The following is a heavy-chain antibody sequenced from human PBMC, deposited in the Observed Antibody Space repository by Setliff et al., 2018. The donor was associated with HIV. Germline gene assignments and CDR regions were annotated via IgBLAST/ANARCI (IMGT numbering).Heavy chain of an antibody. J-gene: IGHJ5*02. CDR2: VHYTGSS. V-gene: IGHV4-39*01. Sequence: SETLSLTCAATGVAISGSTYYWAWIRQSPGRGLQWIGSVHYTGSSYRNPSLKSRLTISVDTSKNYFSLKLTSVTAADTAVYYCARHEGYNDFLTGYFRYKWNDPWGQGTLVTVSS. CDR1: GVAISGSTYY. D-gene: IGHD3-9*01. CDR3: ARHEGYNDFLTGYFRYKWNDP.